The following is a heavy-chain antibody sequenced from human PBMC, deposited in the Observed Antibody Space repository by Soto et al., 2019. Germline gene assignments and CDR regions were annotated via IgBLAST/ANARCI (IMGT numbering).Heavy chain of an antibody. CDR3: AKDIGSSPHAWFDP. V-gene: IGHV3-9*01. CDR2: ISWNSGSI. CDR1: GFTFDDYA. Sequence: EVQLVESGGGLVQPGRSLRLSCAASGFTFDDYAMHWVRQAPGKGLEWVSGISWNSGSIGYADSVKGRFTISRDNAKNSLYLQMNSLRAEDTALYYCAKDIGSSPHAWFDPWGQGTLVTVSS. J-gene: IGHJ5*02. D-gene: IGHD6-13*01.